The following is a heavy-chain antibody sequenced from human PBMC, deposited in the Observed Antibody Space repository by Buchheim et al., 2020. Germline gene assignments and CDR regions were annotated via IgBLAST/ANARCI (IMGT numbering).Heavy chain of an antibody. V-gene: IGHV3-74*01. D-gene: IGHD6-19*01. CDR2: IKSVGSRT. CDR1: GFTFSSYW. Sequence: EVQLVESGGGLVQPGGSLRLSCAASGFTFSSYWMYWVRQGPGKGLVWVSRIKSVGSRTSYADSVKGRFTISRANAKNTLYLQMNSLRAEDTAVYYCARPVAGSDAFDIWGQGT. CDR3: ARPVAGSDAFDI. J-gene: IGHJ3*02.